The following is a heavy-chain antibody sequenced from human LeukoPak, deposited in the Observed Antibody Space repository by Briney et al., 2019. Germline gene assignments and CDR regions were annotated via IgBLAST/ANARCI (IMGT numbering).Heavy chain of an antibody. CDR3: TTGWNYRYNWFDS. Sequence: PGGSLRLSCAASGFTFTNTWMTWVRQAPGKGLEWVGRIKAKPDGGTTDYAAPVNGRFTISRDDSKSTLYLQMNSLKTEDTAVYYCTTGWNYRYNWFDSRGQGTLVTVSS. D-gene: IGHD1-7*01. J-gene: IGHJ5*01. V-gene: IGHV3-15*01. CDR2: IKAKPDGGTT. CDR1: GFTFTNTW.